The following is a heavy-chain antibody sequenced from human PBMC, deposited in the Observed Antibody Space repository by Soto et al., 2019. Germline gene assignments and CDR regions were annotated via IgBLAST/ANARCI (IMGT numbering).Heavy chain of an antibody. J-gene: IGHJ4*02. CDR1: GGSISSYY. CDR3: ARDRLYYYDSSGYHRAFDY. Sequence: QVQLQESGPGLVKPSETLSLTCTVSGGSISSYYWSWIRQPPGKGLEWIGYIYYSGSTNYNPSLKSRVTISVDTSKNQFSLKLSSVTAADTAVYYCARDRLYYYDSSGYHRAFDYWGQGTLVTVSS. V-gene: IGHV4-59*01. D-gene: IGHD3-22*01. CDR2: IYYSGST.